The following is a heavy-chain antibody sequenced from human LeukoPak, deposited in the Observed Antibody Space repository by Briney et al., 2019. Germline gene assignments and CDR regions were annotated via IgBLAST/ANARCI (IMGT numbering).Heavy chain of an antibody. CDR2: IYYSGSI. CDR3: ARDRYSYGY. Sequence: PSETLSLTCTVSGGSISSYYWSWIRQPPGKGLEWIGFIYYSGSINYNPSLKSRVTISVDTSKNQFSLKLRSVTAADTAVYYCARDRYSYGYWGQGTLVTVSS. J-gene: IGHJ4*02. D-gene: IGHD5-18*01. CDR1: GGSISSYY. V-gene: IGHV4-59*01.